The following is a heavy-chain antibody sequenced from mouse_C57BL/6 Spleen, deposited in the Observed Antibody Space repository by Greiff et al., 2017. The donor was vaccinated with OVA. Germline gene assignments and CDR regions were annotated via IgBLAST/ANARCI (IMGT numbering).Heavy chain of an antibody. CDR1: GFNIKDYY. V-gene: IGHV14-1*01. Sequence: EVQLQQSGAELVRPGASVKLSCTASGFNIKDYYMHWVKQRPEQGLEWIGRIDPEDGDTEYAPKFQGKATMTADTSSNTAYLQLSSLTSEDTAVYYCTTSYYYGSSLFFAYWGQGTLVTVSA. CDR3: TTSYYYGSSLFFAY. CDR2: IDPEDGDT. D-gene: IGHD1-1*01. J-gene: IGHJ3*01.